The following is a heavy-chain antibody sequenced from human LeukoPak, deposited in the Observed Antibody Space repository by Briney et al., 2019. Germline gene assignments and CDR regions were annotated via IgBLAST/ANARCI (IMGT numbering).Heavy chain of an antibody. V-gene: IGHV3-21*01. J-gene: IGHJ4*02. D-gene: IGHD3-9*01. CDR3: ARDGGILTGYALDY. CDR1: GFTFSSYS. CDR2: ISSSSSYI. Sequence: NPGGSLRLSCAASGFTFSSYSMNWVRQAPGKGLEWVSSISSSSSYIYYADSVKGRFTISRDNAENSLYLQMNSLRAEDTAVYYCARDGGILTGYALDYWGQGTLVTVSS.